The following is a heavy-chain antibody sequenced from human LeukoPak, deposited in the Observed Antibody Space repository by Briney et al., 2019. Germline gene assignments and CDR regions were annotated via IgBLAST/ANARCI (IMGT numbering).Heavy chain of an antibody. V-gene: IGHV4-59*01. CDR3: ARGFGGSFFDY. Sequence: SETLSLTCTVSGGSISSYYWSWIRQPPGKGLEWIGYIYYSGSTNYNLSLKSRVTISVDTSKNQFSLKLSSVTAADTAVYYCARGFGGSFFDYWGQGTLVTVSS. D-gene: IGHD1-26*01. CDR1: GGSISSYY. CDR2: IYYSGST. J-gene: IGHJ4*02.